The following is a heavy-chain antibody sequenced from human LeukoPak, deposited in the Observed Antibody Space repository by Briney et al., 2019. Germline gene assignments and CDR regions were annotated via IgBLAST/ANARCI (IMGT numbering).Heavy chain of an antibody. J-gene: IGHJ5*02. D-gene: IGHD3-10*01. CDR2: LSYDGSEE. Sequence: GGSLRLSCVVSGFTFSTYGRFAMHWLRQAPGKGLEWVAVLSYDGSEEKYADSVKGRFTISRDNSKNIVYLEMNSLRVEDTAVYYCARDRDGSGSYFTYWFDPWGQGTLVTVSS. CDR3: ARDRDGSGSYFTYWFDP. CDR1: GFTFSTYGRFA. V-gene: IGHV3-30*01.